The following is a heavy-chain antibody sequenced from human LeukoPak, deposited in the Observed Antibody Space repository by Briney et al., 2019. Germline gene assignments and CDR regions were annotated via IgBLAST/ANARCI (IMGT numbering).Heavy chain of an antibody. CDR1: GGPFSGYY. J-gene: IGHJ4*02. CDR3: ACAPGIAVAAADY. D-gene: IGHD6-19*01. CDR2: INHSGST. V-gene: IGHV4-34*01. Sequence: SETLSLTCAVYGGPFSGYYWSWIRQPPGKGLEWIGEINHSGSTNYNPSLKSRVTISVDTSKNQFSLKLSSVTAADTAVYYCACAPGIAVAAADYWGQGTLVTVSS.